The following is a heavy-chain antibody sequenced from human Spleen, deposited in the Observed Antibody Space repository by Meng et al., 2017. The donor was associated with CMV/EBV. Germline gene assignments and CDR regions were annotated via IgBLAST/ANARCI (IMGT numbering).Heavy chain of an antibody. D-gene: IGHD7-27*01. CDR1: AGQISRHVAC. CDR3: ARDHLGFDY. CDR2: TYYRAKSYN. Sequence: QLQPQEPRPRVLRPGHTVSRTCGNAAGQISRHVACLSWLSRSPLSGLEWLGRTYYRAKSYNQYAVSLKSRITINPDTSKNQYSLQLSSVTPDDTAVYYCARDHLGFDYWGQGTLVTVSS. J-gene: IGHJ4*02. V-gene: IGHV6-1*01.